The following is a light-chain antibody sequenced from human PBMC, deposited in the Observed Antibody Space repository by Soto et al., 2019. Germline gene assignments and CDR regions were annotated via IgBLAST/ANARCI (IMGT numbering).Light chain of an antibody. CDR1: QSVPRN. V-gene: IGKV3-11*01. CDR2: DAS. CDR3: QQSSNRPPEIT. Sequence: EIVLTQSPASLSLSPGERATLSCRASQSVPRNLAWYQQRPGQAPRLLIYDASSRATGIPDRFSGSGSGTDFILTISSLQPEDFAVYYCQQSSNRPPEITFGQGTRLEIK. J-gene: IGKJ5*01.